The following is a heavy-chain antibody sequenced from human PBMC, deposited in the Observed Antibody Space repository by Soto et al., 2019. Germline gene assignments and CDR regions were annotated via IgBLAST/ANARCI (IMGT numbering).Heavy chain of an antibody. V-gene: IGHV3-66*01. Sequence: EVQLVESGGGLVQPGGSLRLSCAVSGFSVSSNFMNWVRQATGKGLEWVSVIHGGGNTFYGDSVKGSFTISRDNSKNKVYLQMSSLRIEDTAVYFFARALVTTTPRTFDYWGQGTLVNVSS. J-gene: IGHJ4*02. CDR3: ARALVTTTPRTFDY. D-gene: IGHD1-26*01. CDR1: GFSVSSNF. CDR2: IHGGGNT.